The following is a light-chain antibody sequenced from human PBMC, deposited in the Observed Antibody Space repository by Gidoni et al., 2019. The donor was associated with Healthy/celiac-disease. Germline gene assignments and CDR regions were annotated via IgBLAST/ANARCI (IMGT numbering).Light chain of an antibody. CDR2: DAS. V-gene: IGKV1-33*01. CDR3: QQYDNLPRRA. J-gene: IGKJ3*01. CDR1: QDISNY. Sequence: DIQMTQSPSSLSASVGDRVTITCQASQDISNYLNWYQQKPGKDPKLLIYDASNLETGVPSRFSGSGSGTDFTFTISSLQPEDIATYYCQQYDNLPRRAFGPGTKVDIK.